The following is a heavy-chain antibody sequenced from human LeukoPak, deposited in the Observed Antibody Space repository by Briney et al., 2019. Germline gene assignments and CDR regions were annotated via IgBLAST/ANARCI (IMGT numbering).Heavy chain of an antibody. CDR2: IIPIFGTA. Sequence: SVKVPCKASGGTFSSYAISWVRQAPGQGLEWMGGIIPIFGTANYAQKFQGRVTITADESTSTAYMELSSLRSEDTAVYYCASMARDYDILTGYYDYWGQGTLVTVSS. J-gene: IGHJ4*02. V-gene: IGHV1-69*13. CDR3: ASMARDYDILTGYYDY. D-gene: IGHD3-9*01. CDR1: GGTFSSYA.